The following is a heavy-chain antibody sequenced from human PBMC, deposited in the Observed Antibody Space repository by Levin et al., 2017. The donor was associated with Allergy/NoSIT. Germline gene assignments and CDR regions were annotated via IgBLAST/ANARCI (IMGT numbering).Heavy chain of an antibody. D-gene: IGHD6-13*01. V-gene: IGHV4-39*01. CDR1: GGPMTTSSYY. Sequence: ASQTLSLTCSVSGGPMTTSSYYWAWIRQPPGKGLEWIGSGSTYYNSSLKSRVTISVDTSKNRFSLNLDSVTAADTAVYYCARHQRGSSIWYDYWGQGILVTVSS. CDR3: ARHQRGSSIWYDY. J-gene: IGHJ4*02. CDR2: GST.